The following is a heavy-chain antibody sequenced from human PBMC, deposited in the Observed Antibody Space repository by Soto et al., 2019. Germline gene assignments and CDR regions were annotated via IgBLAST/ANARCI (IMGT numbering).Heavy chain of an antibody. V-gene: IGHV1-8*01. CDR2: INPNSGNI. Sequence: GASAKCSRPDYSTTLPSYDINWVRQDTGHGLEWMGWINPNSGNIGYAQKFQGRVTMTRDTAIRTAYMEVSRLRSDDTAVYYCARGRASGSYYLLDYWGQGTLVTSP. D-gene: IGHD3-10*01. CDR1: STTLPSYD. CDR3: ARGRASGSYYLLDY. J-gene: IGHJ4*02.